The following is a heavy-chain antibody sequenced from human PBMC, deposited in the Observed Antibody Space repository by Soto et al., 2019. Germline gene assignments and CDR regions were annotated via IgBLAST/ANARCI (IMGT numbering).Heavy chain of an antibody. CDR1: GFTFSSYA. Sequence: GGSLRLSCAASGFTFSSYAMSWVRQAPGKGLEWVSAISGSGGSTYYADSVKGRFTISRDNSKNTLYLQMNSLRAEDTAVYYCAKDPRGYSYGERYGMDVWGQGTTVTVSS. V-gene: IGHV3-23*01. D-gene: IGHD5-18*01. J-gene: IGHJ6*02. CDR2: ISGSGGST. CDR3: AKDPRGYSYGERYGMDV.